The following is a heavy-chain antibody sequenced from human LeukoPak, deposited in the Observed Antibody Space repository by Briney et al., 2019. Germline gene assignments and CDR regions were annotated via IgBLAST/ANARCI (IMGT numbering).Heavy chain of an antibody. D-gene: IGHD2-21*02. CDR1: GGSISNTNW. CDR2: ISLTGLT. Sequence: SEPLSLTCGVSGGSISNTNWWSWVRQPPGQGLEWIGEISLTGLTHYNPSLKSRVTISVDTSKNQFSLKLNSVTAADTAVYHCAGLVVGTATIDYWGQGTLVTVSS. J-gene: IGHJ4*02. V-gene: IGHV4-4*02. CDR3: AGLVVGTATIDY.